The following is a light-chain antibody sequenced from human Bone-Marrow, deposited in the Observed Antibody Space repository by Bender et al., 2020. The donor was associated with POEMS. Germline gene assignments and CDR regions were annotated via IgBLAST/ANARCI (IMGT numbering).Light chain of an antibody. J-gene: IGLJ3*02. CDR2: SGH. CDR3: AVWDDSLNGWV. CDR1: SSNIGAHA. V-gene: IGLV1-44*01. Sequence: QSVLTQPPSASGTPGQRVTISCSGGSSNIGAHAVNWYQHLPGTAPTLLIYSGHRRPSEVPDRFSGSRSGTSASLAISWLQSEDEADYYCAVWDDSLNGWVFGGGTKLTVL.